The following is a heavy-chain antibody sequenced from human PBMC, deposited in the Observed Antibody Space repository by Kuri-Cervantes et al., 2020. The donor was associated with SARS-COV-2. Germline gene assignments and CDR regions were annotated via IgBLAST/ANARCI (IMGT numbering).Heavy chain of an antibody. D-gene: IGHD3-3*01. CDR3: TTTEGHYDFWSGPPSWYFDY. CDR2: INPSGGST. CDR1: GYTFTSYY. V-gene: IGHV1-46*01. J-gene: IGHJ4*02. Sequence: ASVKVSCKASGYTFTSYYMHWVRQAPGQGLEWMGIINPSGGSTSYAQKFQGRVTMTEDTSTDTAYMELSSLRSEDTAVYYCTTTEGHYDFWSGPPSWYFDYWGQGTLVTVSS.